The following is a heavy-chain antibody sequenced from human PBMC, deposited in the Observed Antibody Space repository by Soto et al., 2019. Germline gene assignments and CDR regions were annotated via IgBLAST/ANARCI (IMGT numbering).Heavy chain of an antibody. CDR1: GGSITTGGRY. J-gene: IGHJ3*02. V-gene: IGHV4-31*02. CDR2: IYYSGNT. Sequence: QVRLQEWGPGLVKPSQTLSLKCSVSGGSITTGGRYWSWIRQLPGKGLEWIGDIYYSGNTYYNASLKSRVTISVEAAKNQFSLKLSSVTAADTAVYYCAQALVFTGGDGFDTWGQGDWSPSLQ. D-gene: IGHD1-1*01. CDR3: AQALVFTGGDGFDT.